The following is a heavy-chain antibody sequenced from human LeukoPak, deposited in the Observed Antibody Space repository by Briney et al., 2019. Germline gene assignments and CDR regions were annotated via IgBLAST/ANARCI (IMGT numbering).Heavy chain of an antibody. CDR1: GFPFSTSG. CDR2: LSGRDAST. D-gene: IGHD3-10*02. Sequence: GGFLRISCRAAGFPFSTSGMTWVHQATGKGLEWVSSLSGRDASTYYAASVKGRFTISRDNSKNTLFLQMNSLRAEDTAVYFCARYVSSDYWGQGTLVTVTS. V-gene: IGHV3-23*01. CDR3: ARYVSSDY. J-gene: IGHJ4*02.